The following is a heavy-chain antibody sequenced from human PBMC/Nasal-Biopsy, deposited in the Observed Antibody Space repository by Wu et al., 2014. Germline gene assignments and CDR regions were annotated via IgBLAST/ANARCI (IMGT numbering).Heavy chain of an antibody. CDR3: ARDRNFCSGTHCFAYLDY. V-gene: IGHV3-74*03. J-gene: IGHJ4*02. Sequence: LRLSCAASGFPFTNYWMHWVRQTPGKGLVWVARINSDESNTEYADSARGRFTISRDNAKNTLYLQMNSLRAEDTAVYFCARDRNFCSGTHCFAYLDYWGQ. CDR2: INSDESNT. D-gene: IGHD2-2*01. CDR1: GFPFTNYW.